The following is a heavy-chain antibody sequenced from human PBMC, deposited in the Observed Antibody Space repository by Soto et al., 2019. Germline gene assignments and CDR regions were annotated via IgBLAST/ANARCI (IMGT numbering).Heavy chain of an antibody. D-gene: IGHD6-19*01. CDR3: AHGSGWLFDY. CDR2: LYWDDDN. J-gene: IGHJ4*02. V-gene: IGHV2-5*02. Sequence: QITLKESGPTLVKPTQTLTLTCTFSGFSLSTRDVGVGWIRQPPGKALEWLALLYWDDDNRYSPSLRRRLTLPKDTSKNQVVLTMTNIDPVDTATYYCAHGSGWLFDYWGPGTLVTVSS. CDR1: GFSLSTRDVG.